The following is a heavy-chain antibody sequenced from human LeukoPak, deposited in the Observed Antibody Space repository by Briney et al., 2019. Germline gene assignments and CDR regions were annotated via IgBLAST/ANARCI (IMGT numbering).Heavy chain of an antibody. D-gene: IGHD3-10*01. V-gene: IGHV4-39*07. CDR3: ARDYGSGSYYSN. Sequence: SETLSLTCTVSGGPISSSSYYWGWIRQPPGKGLEWIGSIYYSGSTYYNPSLKSRVTISVDTSKNQFSLKLSSVTAADTAVYYCARDYGSGSYYSNWGQGTLVTVSS. CDR2: IYYSGST. CDR1: GGPISSSSYY. J-gene: IGHJ4*02.